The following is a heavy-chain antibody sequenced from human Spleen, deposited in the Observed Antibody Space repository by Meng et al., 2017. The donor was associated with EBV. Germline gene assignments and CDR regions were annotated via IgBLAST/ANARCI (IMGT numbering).Heavy chain of an antibody. CDR3: ARDWGGRLYSTFFDS. CDR1: GGPISDDHW. V-gene: IGHV4-4*02. D-gene: IGHD3-16*01. J-gene: IGHJ4*02. CDR2: ISHIGTI. Sequence: VPLPASGPGLVKPLGDLALRWVRSGGPISDDHWWTWVRQPPGEGLEWIGEISHIGTINYNPSLKSRVTMSLDRSKNQFSLNLSSVTAADTAVYYCARDWGGRLYSTFFDSWGQGTLVTVSS.